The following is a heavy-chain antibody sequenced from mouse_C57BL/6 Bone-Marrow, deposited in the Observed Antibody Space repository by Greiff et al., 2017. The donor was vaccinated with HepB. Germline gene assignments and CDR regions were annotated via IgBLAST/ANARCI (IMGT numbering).Heavy chain of an antibody. CDR2: IRLKSDNYAT. J-gene: IGHJ2*01. Sequence: EVKLMESGGGLVQPGGSMKLSCVASGFTFSNYWMNWVRQSPEKGLEWVAQIRLKSDNYATHYAESVKGRFTISRDDYKSSVYLQMNNLRAEDTGIYYCTASMVTTVDYWGQGTTLTVSS. CDR3: TASMVTTVDY. V-gene: IGHV6-3*01. CDR1: GFTFSNYW. D-gene: IGHD2-2*01.